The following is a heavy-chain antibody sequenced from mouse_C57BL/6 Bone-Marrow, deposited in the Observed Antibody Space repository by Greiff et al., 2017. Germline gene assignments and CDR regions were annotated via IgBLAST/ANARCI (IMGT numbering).Heavy chain of an antibody. CDR2: INPSSGYT. CDR3: ARRRADAMDY. J-gene: IGHJ4*01. Sequence: VQLQQSGAELAKPGASVKLSCKASGYTFTSYWMHWVKQRPGQGLEWIGYINPSSGYTKYNQKFKDKATLTADKSSRTAYMQLSSLTYEDSAVYYCARRRADAMDYWGQGTAVTVSS. V-gene: IGHV1-7*01. CDR1: GYTFTSYW.